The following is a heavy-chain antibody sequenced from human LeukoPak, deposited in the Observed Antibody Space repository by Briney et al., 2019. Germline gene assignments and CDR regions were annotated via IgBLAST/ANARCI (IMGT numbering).Heavy chain of an antibody. CDR1: GGSISSGGYY. CDR2: IPNSGST. D-gene: IGHD2-21*02. CDR3: ARGVWYSAGNWFDP. Sequence: PSQTLSLTCTVSGGSISSGGYYWTWLRQHPGTGLEWLGYIPNSGSTYYNPSLKSRVTISVDMSNKQFSLKLNSVTAADTAVYYCARGVWYSAGNWFDPWGQGTPVTVSS. J-gene: IGHJ5*02. V-gene: IGHV4-31*03.